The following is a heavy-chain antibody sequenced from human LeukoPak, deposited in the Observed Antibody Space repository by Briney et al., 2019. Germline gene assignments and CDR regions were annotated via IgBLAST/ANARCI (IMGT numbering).Heavy chain of an antibody. CDR1: GYSISSGYY. CDR3: ARDQSGWFDP. J-gene: IGHJ5*02. D-gene: IGHD3-10*01. Sequence: SETLSLTCTVSGYSISSGYYWGWIRQPPGKGLEWIGSIYHSGSTHYTPSLKSRVTISVDTSKNQFSLKLSSVTAADTAVYYCARDQSGWFDPWGQGTLVTVSS. CDR2: IYHSGST. V-gene: IGHV4-38-2*02.